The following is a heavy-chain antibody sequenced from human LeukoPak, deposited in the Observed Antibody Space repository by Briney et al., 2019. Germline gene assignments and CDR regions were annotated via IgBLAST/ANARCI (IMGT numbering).Heavy chain of an antibody. J-gene: IGHJ6*03. CDR2: IYYSEST. V-gene: IGHV4-59*12. CDR1: GGSISSFY. CDR3: ATTMVTVYYYYNNTDV. Sequence: PSETLSLTCTVSGGSISSFYWSWNRPPPGKGLVWIGYIYYSESTNYNPSLTSRATISVSTSSNHFSLKLSSVTAADTAVYYCATTMVTVYYYYNNTDVWRKGTTVTVSS. D-gene: IGHD4-17*01.